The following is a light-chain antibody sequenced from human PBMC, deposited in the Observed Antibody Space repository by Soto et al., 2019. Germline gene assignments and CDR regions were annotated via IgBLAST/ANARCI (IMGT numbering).Light chain of an antibody. J-gene: IGKJ5*01. CDR2: GAS. V-gene: IGKV3-15*01. Sequence: VMTRSQTTLCVSRGEIASISCRASQSVSSKLAWYQQKPGQAPRLLIYGASTRATGIPARFSGSGYGKDFTLTLTRQQSEDAAVYYCQQYNTCPTVGQGTRLEIK. CDR3: QQYNTCPT. CDR1: QSVSSK.